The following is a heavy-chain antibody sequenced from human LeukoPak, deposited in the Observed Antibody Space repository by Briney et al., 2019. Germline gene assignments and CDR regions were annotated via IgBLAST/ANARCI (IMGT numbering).Heavy chain of an antibody. CDR2: ISSNGGST. V-gene: IGHV3-64*01. J-gene: IGHJ4*02. Sequence: GGSLRLSCAASGFTFSSYAMHWVRQAPGKGLEYVSAISSNGGSTYYANSVKGRFTISRDNSKNTLYLQMGSLRAEDMAVYYCARPLLVGAHVTGYWGQGTLVTVSS. CDR1: GFTFSSYA. CDR3: ARPLLVGAHVTGY. D-gene: IGHD1-26*01.